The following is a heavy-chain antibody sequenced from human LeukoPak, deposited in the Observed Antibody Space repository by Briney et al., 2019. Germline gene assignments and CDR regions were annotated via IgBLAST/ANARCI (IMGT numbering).Heavy chain of an antibody. J-gene: IGHJ3*02. CDR1: GYTFTSYY. Sequence: GASVKVSCKASGYTFTSYYMHWVRQAPGQGLEWMGIINPSGGSTSYAQKFQGRVTITADESTSTAYMELSSLRSEDTAVYYCARVGGGNSHDPDAFDIWGQGTMVTVSS. D-gene: IGHD4-23*01. V-gene: IGHV1-46*01. CDR3: ARVGGGNSHDPDAFDI. CDR2: INPSGGST.